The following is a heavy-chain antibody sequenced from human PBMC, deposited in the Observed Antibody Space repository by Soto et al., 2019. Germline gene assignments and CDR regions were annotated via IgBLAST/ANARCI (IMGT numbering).Heavy chain of an antibody. D-gene: IGHD3-10*01. CDR3: ARSPNYYYYGFDV. V-gene: IGHV4-61*08. Sequence: SETLSLTCTVSGASVSSGDYFWSWLRQSPGKRLEWIAYIYYSGSTNYNPSLKSRATISVDTSKSQVSLTLTSMTAADAALYYCARSPNYYYYGFDVWGQGTAVTVSS. J-gene: IGHJ6*02. CDR1: GASVSSGDYF. CDR2: IYYSGST.